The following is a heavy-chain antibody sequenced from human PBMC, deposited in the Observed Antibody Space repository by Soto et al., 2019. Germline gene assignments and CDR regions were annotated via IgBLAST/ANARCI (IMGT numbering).Heavy chain of an antibody. Sequence: GASVKVSCKASGYTFTSYYMHWVRQAPGQGLEWMGIINPSGGSTSYAQKFQGRVTMTRDTSTSTVYMELSSLRSEDTAVYYCARDSGITMFGVVHTDAFDIWGQGTMVTVSS. CDR2: INPSGGST. CDR3: ARDSGITMFGVVHTDAFDI. D-gene: IGHD3-3*01. CDR1: GYTFTSYY. V-gene: IGHV1-46*01. J-gene: IGHJ3*02.